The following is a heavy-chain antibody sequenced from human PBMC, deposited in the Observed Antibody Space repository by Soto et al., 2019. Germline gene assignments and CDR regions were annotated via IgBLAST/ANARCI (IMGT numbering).Heavy chain of an antibody. CDR1: GYSFTSYG. CDR2: ISAYNGNK. J-gene: IGHJ4*02. V-gene: IGHV1-18*01. Sequence: QVQLVQSGAEVKKPGASVKVSCKASGYSFTSYGISWVRQAPGQGLEWMGWISAYNGNKKYAQKLQGRVTMTTDTSTRTAYRDRRSLRSDDTAVYYCARDIGQQLVDYWGQGTLVTVSS. D-gene: IGHD6-13*01. CDR3: ARDIGQQLVDY.